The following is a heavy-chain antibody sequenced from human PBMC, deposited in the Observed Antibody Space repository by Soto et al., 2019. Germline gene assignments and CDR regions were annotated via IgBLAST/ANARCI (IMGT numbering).Heavy chain of an antibody. CDR3: ARTLDGANGYY. CDR1: GYTLTSYE. CDR2: MNPNSGNT. V-gene: IGHV1-8*01. D-gene: IGHD4-17*01. Sequence: QVQLVQSGAAVKEPGASVKVSCKASGYTLTSYEINWGRQATGRGLEWMGWMNPNSGNTGSAQKFQGRVNMTRNTFISTANMELSSLRSEDTAVYYCARTLDGANGYYWGQGTLVTVSS. J-gene: IGHJ4*02.